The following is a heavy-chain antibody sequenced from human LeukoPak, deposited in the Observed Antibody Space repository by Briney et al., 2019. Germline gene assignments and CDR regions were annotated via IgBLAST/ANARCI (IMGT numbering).Heavy chain of an antibody. CDR1: GGSFSTYY. V-gene: IGHV4-34*01. D-gene: IGHD1-1*01. J-gene: IGHJ4*03. CDR2: INHRGVT. CDR3: ARGPTISETGYFDY. Sequence: PSETLSLTCAVYGGSFSTYYWSWIRQSPGKGLEWIAEINHRGVTNYNPSVKSRVTISVDTSKNQFSLKVSSLTAADTAVYYCARGPTISETGYFDYWGQGTLLTVSS.